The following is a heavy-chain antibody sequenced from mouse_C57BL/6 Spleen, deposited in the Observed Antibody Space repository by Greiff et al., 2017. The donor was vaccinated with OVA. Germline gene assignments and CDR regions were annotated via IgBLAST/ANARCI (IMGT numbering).Heavy chain of an antibody. J-gene: IGHJ1*03. CDR3: ARGSNHWYFDV. Sequence: EVKVVESGGGLVKPGGSLKLSCAASGFTFSDYGMHWVRQAPERGLEWVAYISSGSSTIYYADTVKGRFTISRDNAKNTLFLQMTSLRSEDTAMYYCARGSNHWYFDVWGTGTTVTVSS. CDR2: ISSGSSTI. D-gene: IGHD2-5*01. V-gene: IGHV5-17*01. CDR1: GFTFSDYG.